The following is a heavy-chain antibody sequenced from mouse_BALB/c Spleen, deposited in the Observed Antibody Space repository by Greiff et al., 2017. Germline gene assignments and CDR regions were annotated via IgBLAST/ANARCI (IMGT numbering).Heavy chain of an antibody. CDR1: GFNIKDTY. V-gene: IGHV14-3*02. CDR3: ASRGYGSIFAD. J-gene: IGHJ3*01. Sequence: VQLQQSGAELVKPGASVKLSCTASGFNIKDTYMHWVKQRPEQGLEWIGRIDPANGNTKYDPKFQGKATITADTSSNTAYLQLSSLTSEDTAVYYCASRGYGSIFADWGQGTLVTVSA. CDR2: IDPANGNT. D-gene: IGHD2-10*02.